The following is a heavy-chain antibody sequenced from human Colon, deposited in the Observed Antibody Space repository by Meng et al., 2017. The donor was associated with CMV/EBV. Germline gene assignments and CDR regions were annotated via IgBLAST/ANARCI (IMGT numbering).Heavy chain of an antibody. Sequence: SVKVSCKASGGFFNSYTVNWVRQAPGQGPEWMGRFIPVLGVARYARKFEDRITITADKSTTTVYMELSGLRSDDTAVYYCAKDPPYCGGDCYREAYFDSWGQGTLVTVSS. CDR3: AKDPPYCGGDCYREAYFDS. J-gene: IGHJ4*02. V-gene: IGHV1-69*10. CDR2: FIPVLGVA. D-gene: IGHD2-21*02. CDR1: GGFFNSYT.